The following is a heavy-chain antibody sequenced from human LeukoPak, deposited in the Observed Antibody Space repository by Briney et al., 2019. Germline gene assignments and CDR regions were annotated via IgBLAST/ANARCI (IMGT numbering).Heavy chain of an antibody. CDR1: GFTFSNYN. CDR3: ARDKDYYGSGTFDY. V-gene: IGHV3-21*04. D-gene: IGHD3-10*01. CDR2: IRSSTTYV. J-gene: IGHJ4*02. Sequence: GGSLRLSCAASGFTFSNYNMNWVRQAPGKGLEWVSSIRSSTTYVYYADSVKGRFTISRDNSKNTLYLQMNSLRAEDTAVYYCARDKDYYGSGTFDYWGQGTLVTVSS.